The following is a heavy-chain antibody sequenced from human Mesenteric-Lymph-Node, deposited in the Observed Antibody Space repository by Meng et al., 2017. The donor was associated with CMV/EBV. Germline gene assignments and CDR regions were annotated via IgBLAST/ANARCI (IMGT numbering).Heavy chain of an antibody. CDR3: AREQQLAFDY. D-gene: IGHD6-13*01. CDR1: GFTFSSYA. Sequence: GESLKISCAASGFTFSSYAMHWVRQAPGKGLEWVAVISYYGSNIYYTDSVKGRFTISRDDSKNTLYLQMGSLRAEDMAVYYCAREQQLAFDYWGQGTLVTVSS. J-gene: IGHJ4*02. CDR2: ISYYGSNI. V-gene: IGHV3-30*14.